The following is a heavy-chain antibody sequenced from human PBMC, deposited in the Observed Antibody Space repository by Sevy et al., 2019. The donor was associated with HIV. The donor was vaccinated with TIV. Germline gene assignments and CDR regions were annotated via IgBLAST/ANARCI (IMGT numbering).Heavy chain of an antibody. V-gene: IGHV4-39*01. D-gene: IGHD3-3*01. Sequence: SETLSLTCSVSGGSISKIGNYWGWVRQPPGERLEWIGDIFHTGKTNYNPSLKSRVTISLDTSKNQFSLKLSSVTAADTAVYYCAKIYDYSGPGAMVTVSS. J-gene: IGHJ4*02. CDR1: GGSISKIGNY. CDR3: AKIYDY. CDR2: IFHTGKT.